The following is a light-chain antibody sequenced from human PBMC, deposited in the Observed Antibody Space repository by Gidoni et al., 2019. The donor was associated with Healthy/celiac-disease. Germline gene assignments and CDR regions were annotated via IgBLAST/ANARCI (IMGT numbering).Light chain of an antibody. CDR1: QSVSSY. CDR2: DAS. CDR3: QQRYNWPLT. V-gene: IGKV3-11*01. J-gene: IGKJ4*01. Sequence: EIVLTPSPATLSLSPGERATLSCRASQSVSSYLAWYQQKPGQAPRLLIYDASNRATGIPARFSGSASGTDFTLTISSLEPEDFAVYYCQQRYNWPLTFGGXTKVEIK.